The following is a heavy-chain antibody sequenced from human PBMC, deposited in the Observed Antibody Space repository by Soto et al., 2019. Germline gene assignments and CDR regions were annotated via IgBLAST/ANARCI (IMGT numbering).Heavy chain of an antibody. CDR1: GYSLTSYW. CDR3: ARHDYDFWSGPGKTNWFDP. V-gene: IGHV5-10-1*01. J-gene: IGHJ5*02. D-gene: IGHD3-3*01. Sequence: PRGSLKISCKGSGYSLTSYWISWVRQMPGKGLEWMGRIDPSDSYTNYSPSFQGHVTISADKSISTAYLQWSSLKASDTAMYYCARHDYDFWSGPGKTNWFDPWGQGTLVTVSS. CDR2: IDPSDSYT.